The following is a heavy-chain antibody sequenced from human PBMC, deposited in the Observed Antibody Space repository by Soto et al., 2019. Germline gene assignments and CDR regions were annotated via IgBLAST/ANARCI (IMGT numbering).Heavy chain of an antibody. Sequence: RGSLRLSCAASGFTFSSYAMSWVRQAPGKGLEWVSAISGSGGSTYYADSVKGRFTISRDNSKNTLYLQMNSLRAEDTAVYYCAKGITGTTMSGMDVWGQGTTVTVSS. CDR3: AKGITGTTMSGMDV. J-gene: IGHJ6*02. CDR2: ISGSGGST. CDR1: GFTFSSYA. D-gene: IGHD1-7*01. V-gene: IGHV3-23*01.